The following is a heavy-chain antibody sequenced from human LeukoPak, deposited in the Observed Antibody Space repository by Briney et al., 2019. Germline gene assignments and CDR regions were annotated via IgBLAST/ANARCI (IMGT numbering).Heavy chain of an antibody. CDR2: FYNSGRT. CDR1: GGSISSDLYY. CDR3: ARGDVKSDWFDP. V-gene: IGHV4-61*02. Sequence: SETLSLTCTVSGGSISSDLYYLNWIRQPAGKGLEWIGRFYNSGRTNFNPSLKSRVTISADTSKNQFSLKLRSVTAADTAVYYCARGDVKSDWFDPWGQGTLVIVST. J-gene: IGHJ5*02.